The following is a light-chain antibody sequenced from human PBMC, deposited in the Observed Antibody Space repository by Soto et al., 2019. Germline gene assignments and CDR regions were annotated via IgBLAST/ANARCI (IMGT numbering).Light chain of an antibody. CDR1: SGHSSYA. CDR3: QTWGTGIQV. V-gene: IGLV4-69*01. Sequence: QSVLTQSPSASASLGASVNLTCTLSSGHSSYAIAWHQQQPEKGPRYLMKLNSDGSHNKGDGIPDRFSGSSSGTERYLTISSLQSEDEADYYCQTWGTGIQVFGGGTKLTVL. CDR2: LNSDGSH. J-gene: IGLJ3*02.